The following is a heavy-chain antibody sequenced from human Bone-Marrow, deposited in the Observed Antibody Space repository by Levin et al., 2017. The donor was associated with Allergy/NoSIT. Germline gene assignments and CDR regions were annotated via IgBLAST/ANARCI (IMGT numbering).Heavy chain of an antibody. D-gene: IGHD3-10*01. J-gene: IGHJ5*01. CDR3: AKGPRWVPLGWCDS. CDR2: ITSSGSYI. CDR1: GFTFSSYT. V-gene: IGHV3-21*01. Sequence: GESLKISCAASGFTFSSYTMNWVRQAPGKGLEWVSSITSSGSYIYYADSVRGRFTISRDDAKNSVFLQMNSLRPEDSAVYYCAKGPRWVPLGWCDSWGQGTLVTVSS.